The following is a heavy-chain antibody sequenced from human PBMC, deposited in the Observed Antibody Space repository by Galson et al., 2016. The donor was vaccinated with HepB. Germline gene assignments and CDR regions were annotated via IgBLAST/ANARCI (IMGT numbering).Heavy chain of an antibody. CDR1: GGNFNNYV. D-gene: IGHD3-16*01. Sequence: SVKVSCKVSGGNFNNYVIGWVRQALGQGLEWMGGISPVVGVGNCAPRLQGRVTITADKSTNTAYMELSRLTSDDTAVYYCARDKEITVGGVLADWGQGTLVTVSS. CDR3: ARDKEITVGGVLAD. J-gene: IGHJ4*02. V-gene: IGHV1-69*10. CDR2: ISPVVGVG.